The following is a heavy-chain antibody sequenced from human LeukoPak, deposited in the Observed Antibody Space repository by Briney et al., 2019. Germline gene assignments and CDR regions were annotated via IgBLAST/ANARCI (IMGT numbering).Heavy chain of an antibody. J-gene: IGHJ4*02. V-gene: IGHV2-5*02. CDR2: IYWDDDR. Sequence: SGPTLVNPTQTLTLTCTFSGFSLNIRGVGVGWIRQPPGRALEWLALIYWDDDRRYSPSLKSRLTITKDTSKNQVVLTMTNMDPVDTATYLCAHRKNYYDSSVFDNWGQGTLVTVSS. D-gene: IGHD3-22*01. CDR1: GFSLNIRGVG. CDR3: AHRKNYYDSSVFDN.